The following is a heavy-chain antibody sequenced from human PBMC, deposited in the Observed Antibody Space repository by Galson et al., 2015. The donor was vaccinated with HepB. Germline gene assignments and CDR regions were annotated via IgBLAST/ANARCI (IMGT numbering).Heavy chain of an antibody. Sequence: LRLSCAASGFTFSSYAMSWVRQAPGKGLEWVSAISGSGGSTYYADSVKGRFTISRDNSKNTLYLQMNSLRAEDTAVYYCCRGGGSQSDYGDYGENGDYYMDVWGKGTTVTVSS. J-gene: IGHJ6*03. D-gene: IGHD4-17*01. CDR2: ISGSGGST. CDR1: GFTFSSYA. CDR3: CRGGGSQSDYGDYGENGDYYMDV. V-gene: IGHV3-23*01.